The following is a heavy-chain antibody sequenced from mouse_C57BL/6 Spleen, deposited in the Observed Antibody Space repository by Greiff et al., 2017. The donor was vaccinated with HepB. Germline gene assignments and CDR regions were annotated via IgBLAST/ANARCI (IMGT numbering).Heavy chain of an antibody. CDR2: ISSGSSTI. Sequence: VKLVESGGGLVKPGGSLKLSCAASGFTFSDYGMHWVRQAPEKGLEWVAYISSGSSTIYYADTVKGRFTISRDNAKNTLFLQMTSLRSEDTAMYYCATGGTGNFAYWGQGTLVTVSA. CDR3: ATGGTGNFAY. J-gene: IGHJ3*01. D-gene: IGHD3-3*01. V-gene: IGHV5-17*01. CDR1: GFTFSDYG.